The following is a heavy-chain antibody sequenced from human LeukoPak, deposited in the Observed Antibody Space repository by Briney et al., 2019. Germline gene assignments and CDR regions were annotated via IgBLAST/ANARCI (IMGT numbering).Heavy chain of an antibody. CDR2: ISGSGGST. CDR3: ARAKTQGIAAAGTGRY. CDR1: GFTVSSNY. Sequence: PGGSLRLSCAASGFTVSSNYMSWVRQAPGKGLEWVSAISGSGGSTYYADSVKGRFTISRDNAKNSLYLQMNSLRAEDTAVYYCARAKTQGIAAAGTGRYWGQGTLVTVSS. D-gene: IGHD6-13*01. V-gene: IGHV3-21*01. J-gene: IGHJ4*02.